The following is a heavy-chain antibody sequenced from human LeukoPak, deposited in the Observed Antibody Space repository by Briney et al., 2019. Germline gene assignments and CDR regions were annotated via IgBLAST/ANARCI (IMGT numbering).Heavy chain of an antibody. J-gene: IGHJ4*02. V-gene: IGHV3-21*01. CDR2: ISSSSSYI. CDR3: ARDLRSIFGVAYYFDY. D-gene: IGHD3-3*01. Sequence: GRSLRLSCAASGFTFSSYSMNWVRQAPGKGLEWVSSISSSSSYIYYADSVKGRFTISRDNAKNSLYLQMNSLRAEDTAVYYCARDLRSIFGVAYYFDYWGQGTLVTVSS. CDR1: GFTFSSYS.